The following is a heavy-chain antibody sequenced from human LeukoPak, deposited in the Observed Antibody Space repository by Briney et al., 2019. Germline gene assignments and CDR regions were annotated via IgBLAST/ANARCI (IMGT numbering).Heavy chain of an antibody. CDR1: GGSISSYY. CDR3: ARSPSWGYYDSSAYYFDY. V-gene: IGHV4-59*01. D-gene: IGHD3-22*01. CDR2: IYYSGST. Sequence: RPSETLSLTCTVSGGSISSYYWSWIRQPPGKGLEWIGYIYYSGSTNYNPSLKSRVTISVDTSKNQFSLKLSSVTAADTAVYYCARSPSWGYYDSSAYYFDYWDQGTLVTVSS. J-gene: IGHJ4*02.